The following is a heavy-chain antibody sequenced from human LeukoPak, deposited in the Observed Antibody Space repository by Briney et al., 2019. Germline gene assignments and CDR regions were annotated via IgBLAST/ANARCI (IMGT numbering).Heavy chain of an antibody. V-gene: IGHV4-34*01. D-gene: IGHD3-22*01. CDR3: ARVGGYYLDY. CDR1: GGSFSGYY. CDR2: INHSGST. Sequence: SETLSLTCAVYGGSFSGYYWSWIRQPPGKGLEWIGEINHSGSTNYNPSLKSRVTISVDTSKNQFSLKLSSVTAADTAVYYCARVGGYYLDYWVQGTLVTVSS. J-gene: IGHJ4*02.